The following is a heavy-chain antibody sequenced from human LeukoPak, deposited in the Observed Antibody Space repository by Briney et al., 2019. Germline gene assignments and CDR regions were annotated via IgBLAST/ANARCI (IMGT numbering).Heavy chain of an antibody. CDR2: IIPILGIA. CDR1: GGXFSSYA. Sequence: AASVKVSCKASGGXFSSYAISWVRQAPGQGLEWMGRIIPILGIANYAQKFQGRVTITADKSTSTAYMELSSLRSEDTAVYYCASMLAVAGTWFDPWGQGTLVTVSS. CDR3: ASMLAVAGTWFDP. D-gene: IGHD6-19*01. J-gene: IGHJ5*02. V-gene: IGHV1-69*04.